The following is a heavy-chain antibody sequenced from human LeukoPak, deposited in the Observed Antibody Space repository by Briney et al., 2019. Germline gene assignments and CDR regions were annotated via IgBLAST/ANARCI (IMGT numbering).Heavy chain of an antibody. CDR3: AREGLYYYDSSGRPHYYFDY. CDR1: GYTFTSYY. Sequence: ASVKVSCKASGYTFTSYYMHWVRQAPGQGVEWMGIINPSGGSTSYAQKFQGRVTMTRDTPTSTVYMELSSLRSEDTAVYYCAREGLYYYDSSGRPHYYFDYWGQGTLVTVSS. J-gene: IGHJ4*02. CDR2: INPSGGST. V-gene: IGHV1-46*01. D-gene: IGHD3-22*01.